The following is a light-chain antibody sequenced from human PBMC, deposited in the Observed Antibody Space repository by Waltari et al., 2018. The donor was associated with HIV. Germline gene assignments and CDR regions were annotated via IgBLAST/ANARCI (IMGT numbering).Light chain of an antibody. CDR2: QDT. CDR3: QAWDSSTAQ. J-gene: IGLJ2*01. CDR1: KLGDKY. V-gene: IGLV3-1*01. Sequence: SYELTQPPSVSVSPGQTASITCSGDKLGDKYACWYQQRPGQSPVLVIDQDTKRPSGIPERFFGSNSGNTATLTFSGTQAMDEADYYCQAWDSSTAQFGGGTKLTVL.